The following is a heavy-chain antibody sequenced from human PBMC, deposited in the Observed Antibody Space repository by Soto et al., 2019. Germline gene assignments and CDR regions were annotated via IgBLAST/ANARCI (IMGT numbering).Heavy chain of an antibody. CDR2: ISYSGST. V-gene: IGHV4-59*01. CDR1: GGSISTYY. CDR3: ARGTRATQYYYYFYGMDV. J-gene: IGHJ6*02. Sequence: LSLTCTVSGGSISTYYWTWIRQPPGKGLEWIGYISYSGSTNYNPSLKSRLTISLNTSKKHFSLKLSSVTAADTAVYYCARGTRATQYYYYFYGMDVWGQGTTVTVSS.